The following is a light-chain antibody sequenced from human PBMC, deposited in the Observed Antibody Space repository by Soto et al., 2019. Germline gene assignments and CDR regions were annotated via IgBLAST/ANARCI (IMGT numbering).Light chain of an antibody. V-gene: IGLV1-51*01. Sequence: QAVVTQPPSVSAAPGQRVTISCSGSSSNIGNNYVSWYQHLPGTAPKLLICDNNKRRSGIPDRFSGSKSGTSATLGITGLQTGDEADYYCATWDDSLSAAVFGPGTKLTVL. CDR3: ATWDDSLSAAV. CDR1: SSNIGNNY. CDR2: DNN. J-gene: IGLJ1*01.